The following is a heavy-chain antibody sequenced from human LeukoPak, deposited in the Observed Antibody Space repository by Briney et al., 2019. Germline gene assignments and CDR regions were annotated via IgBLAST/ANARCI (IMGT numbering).Heavy chain of an antibody. Sequence: GGSLRLSCAASGFIFSDYWMHWVRQGPGKGLEWVSRIKYDGSSTSYADSVKGRFTISRDNAKNTVYVNMHGLRDEDTAVYYCARGGRFAYFLDYWGQGNLVTVSS. CDR2: IKYDGSST. D-gene: IGHD2-21*01. J-gene: IGHJ4*02. V-gene: IGHV3-74*01. CDR1: GFIFSDYW. CDR3: ARGGRFAYFLDY.